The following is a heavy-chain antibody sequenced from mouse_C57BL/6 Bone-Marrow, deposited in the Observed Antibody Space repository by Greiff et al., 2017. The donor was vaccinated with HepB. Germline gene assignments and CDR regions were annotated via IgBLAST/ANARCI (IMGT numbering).Heavy chain of an antibody. CDR2: MWSGGST. Sequence: QVQLQQSGPGLVQPSQSLSITCTVSGFSLTSYGVHWVRQSPGKGLEWLGVMWSGGSTDYNAAFISRLSISKDNSKSQVFFKMNSLQADDTAIYYCANDGYSSWFAYWGQGTLVTVSA. V-gene: IGHV2-2*01. D-gene: IGHD2-3*01. CDR3: ANDGYSSWFAY. CDR1: GFSLTSYG. J-gene: IGHJ3*01.